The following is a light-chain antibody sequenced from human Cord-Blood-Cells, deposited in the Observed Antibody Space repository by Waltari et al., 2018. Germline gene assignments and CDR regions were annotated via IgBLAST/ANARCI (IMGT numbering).Light chain of an antibody. J-gene: IGLJ2*01. V-gene: IGLV3-19*01. CDR3: NARDSSGNHVV. CDR1: SLRSYY. CDR2: GKN. Sequence: SSELTQDPAVSVALGQTVRITCQGDSLRSYYASWYQQKPGQAPVLVIYGKNNRPSGIPDRFSGSSSGNTASLTNTGAQAEDEADYSCNARDSSGNHVVFGGGTKLTVL.